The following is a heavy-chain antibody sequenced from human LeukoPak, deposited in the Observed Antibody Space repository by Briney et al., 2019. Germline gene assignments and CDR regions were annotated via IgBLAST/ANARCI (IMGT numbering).Heavy chain of an antibody. D-gene: IGHD3-22*01. V-gene: IGHV1-3*01. CDR2: INAGNGNT. CDR3: ARAHYDSSGYYYFDY. J-gene: IGHJ4*02. Sequence: VKVSCKASGYTFTSYAMHWGRQAPGQRLEWMGWINAGNGNTKYSQKFQGRVTITRDTSASTAYMELSSLRSEDTAVYYCARAHYDSSGYYYFDYWGQGTLVTVSS. CDR1: GYTFTSYA.